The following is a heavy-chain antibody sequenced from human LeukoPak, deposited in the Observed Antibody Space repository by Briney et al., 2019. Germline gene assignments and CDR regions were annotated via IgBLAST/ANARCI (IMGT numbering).Heavy chain of an antibody. V-gene: IGHV3-30*04. CDR1: GFTFSSYA. CDR2: ISYDGNNK. Sequence: GGSLRLSCAASGFTFSSYAMHWVRQAPGKGLEWVTVISYDGNNKYYADSVKGRFTISRDNSKNTLYLQMNSLRAEDTAVYYCASYDYWGQGTLVTVSS. J-gene: IGHJ4*02. CDR3: ASYDY.